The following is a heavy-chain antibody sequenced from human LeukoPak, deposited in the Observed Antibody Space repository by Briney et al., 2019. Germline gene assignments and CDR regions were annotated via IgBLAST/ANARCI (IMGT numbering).Heavy chain of an antibody. CDR3: ATSRGYFFRWFQH. J-gene: IGHJ1*01. CDR2: VKEDGTTK. Sequence: PGGSLRLSCAASGFSFTNYWMSWVRQAPGKGLEWVANVKEDGTTKQYVDSVKGRFTISRDNAKSSLYLQMNSLRADDTAVYYCATSRGYFFRWFQHWGQGTLVTVSS. D-gene: IGHD3-22*01. CDR1: GFSFTNYW. V-gene: IGHV3-7*01.